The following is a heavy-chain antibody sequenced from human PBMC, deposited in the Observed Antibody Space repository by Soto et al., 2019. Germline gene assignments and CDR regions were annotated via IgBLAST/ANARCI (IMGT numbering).Heavy chain of an antibody. CDR1: GFTFSDYY. CDR3: AAGMTTVTTFDY. D-gene: IGHD4-17*01. CDR2: ISSSSSYT. Sequence: GGSLRLSCAASGFTFSDYYMSWIRQAPGKGLEWVSYISSSSSYTNYADSVKGRFTISRDNAKNSLYLQMNSLRAEDTAVYYCAAGMTTVTTFDYWGQGTLVTVPS. V-gene: IGHV3-11*06. J-gene: IGHJ4*02.